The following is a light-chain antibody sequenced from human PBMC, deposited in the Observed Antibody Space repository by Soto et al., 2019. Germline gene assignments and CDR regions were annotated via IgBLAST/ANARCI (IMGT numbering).Light chain of an antibody. J-gene: IGKJ1*01. Sequence: ELTQSPGSLSLSPGQTATLSCRASQSLGNNYLAWVQQRPGQVPRLLIYGATHWASGISEKFGGSGSGSEFTLTISGLEPEDSAGYYCQYYGDSPTFGQGTKVEI. CDR2: GAT. CDR1: QSLGNNY. V-gene: IGKV3-20*01. CDR3: QYYGDSPT.